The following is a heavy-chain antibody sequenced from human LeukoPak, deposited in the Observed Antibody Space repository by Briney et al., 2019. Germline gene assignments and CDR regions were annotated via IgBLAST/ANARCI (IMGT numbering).Heavy chain of an antibody. CDR1: GYSFTSYW. Sequence: GESPKISCKGSGYSFTSYWIGWVRQMPGKGLEWMGIIYPGDSDTRYSPSFQGQVTISADKSISTAYLQWSSLKASDTAMYYCARLAYCGGDCYSASPDYWGQGTLVTVSS. D-gene: IGHD2-21*02. J-gene: IGHJ4*02. CDR2: IYPGDSDT. V-gene: IGHV5-51*01. CDR3: ARLAYCGGDCYSASPDY.